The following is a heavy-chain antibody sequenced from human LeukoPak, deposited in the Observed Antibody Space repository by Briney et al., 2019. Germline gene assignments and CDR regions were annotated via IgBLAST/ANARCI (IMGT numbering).Heavy chain of an antibody. V-gene: IGHV1-3*01. J-gene: IGHJ4*02. Sequence: ASVKVSCKASGYTFTSYAMHWVRQAPGQRLEWMGWINAGNGNTKYSQKLQGRVTITRDTSASTAYMELSSLRSEDTAVYYCARDQSGWYVGVDYWGQGTLVTVSS. CDR1: GYTFTSYA. CDR2: INAGNGNT. D-gene: IGHD6-19*01. CDR3: ARDQSGWYVGVDY.